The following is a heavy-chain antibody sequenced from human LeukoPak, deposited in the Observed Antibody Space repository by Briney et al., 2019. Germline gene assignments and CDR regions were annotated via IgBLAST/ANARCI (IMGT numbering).Heavy chain of an antibody. J-gene: IGHJ4*02. Sequence: GGSLRLSCAASGFTFSSYGMHWVRQAPGKELEWVAVISYDGSNKYYADSVKGRFTISRDNSKNTLYLQMNSLRAEDTAVYYCAKDSWILWFGELSRRGFDYWGQGTLVTVSS. V-gene: IGHV3-30*18. D-gene: IGHD3-10*01. CDR3: AKDSWILWFGELSRRGFDY. CDR2: ISYDGSNK. CDR1: GFTFSSYG.